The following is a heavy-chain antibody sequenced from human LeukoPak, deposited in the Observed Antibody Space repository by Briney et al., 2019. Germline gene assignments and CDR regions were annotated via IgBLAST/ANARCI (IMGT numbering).Heavy chain of an antibody. CDR1: GGSISNYY. CDR2: IYTSGST. J-gene: IGHJ4*02. CDR3: ARSPYYYDSSAFFDY. Sequence: SETLSLTCTVSGGSISNYYWSWIRQPAGKGLEWIGRIYTSGSTNYNPSLKSRVTMSVDTSKNHLSLKLSSVTAADTAVYYCARSPYYYDSSAFFDYWGQGTLVTVSS. D-gene: IGHD3-22*01. V-gene: IGHV4-4*07.